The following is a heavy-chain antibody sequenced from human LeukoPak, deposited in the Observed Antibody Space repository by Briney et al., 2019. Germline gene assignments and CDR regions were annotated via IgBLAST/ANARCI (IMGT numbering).Heavy chain of an antibody. CDR3: ARDWFLVGY. V-gene: IGHV3-7*01. Sequence: GGTLRLSCAASGFTFSSYWMSWVRQAPGKGLEWVAIIKQDGSEKYYVDSVKGRFTISRDNAKTSLYLQMNSLRVEDTAVYYCARDWFLVGYWGQGTLVTVSS. CDR2: IKQDGSEK. CDR1: GFTFSSYW. D-gene: IGHD3-10*01. J-gene: IGHJ4*02.